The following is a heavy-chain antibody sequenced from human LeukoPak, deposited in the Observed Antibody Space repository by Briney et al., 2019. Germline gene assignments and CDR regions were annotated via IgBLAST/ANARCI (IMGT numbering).Heavy chain of an antibody. V-gene: IGHV1-69*05. CDR2: IIPIFGTA. D-gene: IGHD2-15*01. CDR1: GGTSSSYA. J-gene: IGHJ5*02. Sequence: ASVKVSCKASGGTSSSYAISWVRQAPGQGLEWMGRIIPIFGTANYAQKFQGRVTITTDESTSTAYMELSSLRPEDTAVYYCARGGVAATRLATLNWFDPWGQGTLVTVSS. CDR3: ARGGVAATRLATLNWFDP.